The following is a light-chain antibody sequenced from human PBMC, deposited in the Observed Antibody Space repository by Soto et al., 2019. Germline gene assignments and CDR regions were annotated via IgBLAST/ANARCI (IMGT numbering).Light chain of an antibody. CDR1: SSKIGAGYD. Sequence: QSALTQPPSVSGAPGQRITISCTGSSSKIGAGYDVHWYQQLPGTAPKLLIHSNNNRPSGVPDRFSGSRSGTSASLAITGLQAEDEADYYCHSYDSSLSGSVFGPGTKVTVL. V-gene: IGLV1-40*01. CDR3: HSYDSSLSGSV. CDR2: SNN. J-gene: IGLJ1*01.